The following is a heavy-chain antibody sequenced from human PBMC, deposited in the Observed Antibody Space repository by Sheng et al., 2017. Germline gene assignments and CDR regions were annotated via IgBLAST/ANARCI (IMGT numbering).Heavy chain of an antibody. Sequence: QLQLQESGPGLVKPSETLSLTCTVSGGSISSSSYYWGWIRQPPGKGLEWIGSIYYSGSTYYNPSLKSRVTISVDTSKNQFSLKLSSVTAADTAVYYCARSPGEDTSNYVNWFDPWGQGNPGHRLL. CDR1: GGSISSSSYY. CDR2: IYYSGST. D-gene: IGHD4-4*01. V-gene: IGHV4-39*07. J-gene: IGHJ5*02. CDR3: ARSPGEDTSNYVNWFDP.